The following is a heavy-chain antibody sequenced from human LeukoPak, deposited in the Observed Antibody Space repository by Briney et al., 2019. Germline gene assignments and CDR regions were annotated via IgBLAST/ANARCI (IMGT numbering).Heavy chain of an antibody. D-gene: IGHD3-10*01. Sequence: SETLSLTCTVSGGSISSGSAYWNWIRQPAGKGLEWIGHIYATKNTNYSPSLKSRVNMSADTSKNQFSLKLTSVTAADTAVYYCARGRITMIRGIIISGYFDYWGQGALVTVSS. V-gene: IGHV4-61*09. CDR1: GGSISSGSAY. CDR2: IYATKNT. J-gene: IGHJ4*02. CDR3: ARGRITMIRGIIISGYFDY.